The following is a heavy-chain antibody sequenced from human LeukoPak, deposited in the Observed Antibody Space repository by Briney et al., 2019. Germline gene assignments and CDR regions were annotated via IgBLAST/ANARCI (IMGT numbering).Heavy chain of an antibody. CDR1: GFTFSSYT. CDR3: ARGPNSNWSGLDF. J-gene: IGHJ4*02. Sequence: GGSLRLSCTASGFTFSSYTMSWVRQAPGKGLKWVSTITTGGPNTYYADSVKGRFTVSRDDSKNTLYLQMNSLRAEDTAVYYCARGPNSNWSGLDFWGQGTLLTVSS. D-gene: IGHD6-6*01. V-gene: IGHV3-23*01. CDR2: ITTGGPNT.